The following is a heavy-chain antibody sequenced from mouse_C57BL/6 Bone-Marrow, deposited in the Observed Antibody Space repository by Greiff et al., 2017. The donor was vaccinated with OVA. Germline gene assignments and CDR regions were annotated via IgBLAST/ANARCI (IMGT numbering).Heavy chain of an antibody. J-gene: IGHJ2*01. D-gene: IGHD2-2*01. CDR1: GYTFTSYW. CDR2: IDPSDSYT. Sequence: QVQLQQPGAELVMPGASVKLSCKASGYTFTSYWMHWVKQRPGQGLEWIGEIDPSDSYTNYNQKFKGKSTLTVDKSSSTAYMQLSSLTSEDSAVYYCARWGGAWFAYWGQGTTLTVSS. V-gene: IGHV1-69*01. CDR3: ARWGGAWFAY.